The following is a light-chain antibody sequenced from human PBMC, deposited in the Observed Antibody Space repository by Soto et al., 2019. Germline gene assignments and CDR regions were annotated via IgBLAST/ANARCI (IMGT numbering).Light chain of an antibody. V-gene: IGKV1-5*03. CDR3: QHYIGYSGM. Sequence: DSQMTQSPSTLSASVGDIVTITCRASQSLNSWLAWYQHKPGKAPKLLIHKASILASGVPSRFSGSDSGAEFTLTIRSLQPDDFATYYCQHYIGYSGMFGQGTKVDIK. J-gene: IGKJ1*01. CDR1: QSLNSW. CDR2: KAS.